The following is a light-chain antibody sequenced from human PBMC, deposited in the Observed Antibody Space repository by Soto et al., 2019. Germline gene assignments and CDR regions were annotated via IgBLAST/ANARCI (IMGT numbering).Light chain of an antibody. CDR1: QSISSN. J-gene: IGKJ1*01. CDR2: DAS. V-gene: IGKV3-15*01. CDR3: HQYNNWPTWT. Sequence: VMTHTPATLSVSPGERATLSCRASQSISSNLAWYQQKPGQAPRLLIYDASTRATGIPARFSGSGSGTEFTLSISSLQSEDFAVYYCHQYNNWPTWTFGQGTKV.